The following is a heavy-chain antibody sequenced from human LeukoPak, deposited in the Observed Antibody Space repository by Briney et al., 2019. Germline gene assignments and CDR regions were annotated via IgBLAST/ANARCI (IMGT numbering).Heavy chain of an antibody. J-gene: IGHJ4*02. CDR3: AKDSISGHGKWEIDY. D-gene: IGHD1-26*01. Sequence: GGSLRLSCAASGFTFSKFAMTWVRQAPGKGLEWVSGIFGNGRSTYYADSVKGRFTISIDNSKNTLYLQMNSLSAEDTAIYYCAKDSISGHGKWEIDYWGQGTLVTVSS. CDR1: GFTFSKFA. V-gene: IGHV3-23*01. CDR2: IFGNGRST.